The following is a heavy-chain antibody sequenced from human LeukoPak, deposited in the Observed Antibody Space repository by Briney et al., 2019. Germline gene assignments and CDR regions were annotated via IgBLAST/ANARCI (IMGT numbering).Heavy chain of an antibody. D-gene: IGHD5-12*01. CDR2: IYHSGHT. CDR3: ARGRYSYGLSDY. Sequence: SETLSLTCTVSGYSISSGYYWGWIRQPPGKGLEWIGSIYHSGHTYYNPSLKSRVTISVDTSKNQFSLEVNSVTAADTAVYYCARGRYSYGLSDYWGQGTLVTASS. V-gene: IGHV4-38-2*02. CDR1: GYSISSGYY. J-gene: IGHJ4*02.